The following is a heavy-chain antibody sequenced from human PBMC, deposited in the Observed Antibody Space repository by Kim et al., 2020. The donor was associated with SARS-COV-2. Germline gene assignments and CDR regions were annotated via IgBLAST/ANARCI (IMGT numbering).Heavy chain of an antibody. J-gene: IGHJ4*02. CDR3: ARRQFTSGWYYFDY. Sequence: SCADSWKGRFTISRANAKNTLYLQMNSLRAEDTAVYYCARRQFTSGWYYFDYWGQGTLVTVSS. V-gene: IGHV3-74*01. D-gene: IGHD6-19*01.